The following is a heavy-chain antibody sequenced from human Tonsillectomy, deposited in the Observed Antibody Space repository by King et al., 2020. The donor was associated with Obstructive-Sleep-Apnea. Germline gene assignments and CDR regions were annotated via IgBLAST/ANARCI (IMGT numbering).Heavy chain of an antibody. V-gene: IGHV4-59*01. CDR2: IYYSGST. Sequence: VQLQESGPGLVKPSETLSLTCTVSGGSIRSYYWSWIRQPPGKGLEGIGYIYYSGSTNFNPSLKSRVTLSVDTSKNPFSLKLSSVTAADTAVYYCASVSAAADDYYYYGMDVWGQGTTVTVSS. CDR1: GGSIRSYY. J-gene: IGHJ6*02. D-gene: IGHD6-13*01. CDR3: ASVSAAADDYYYYGMDV.